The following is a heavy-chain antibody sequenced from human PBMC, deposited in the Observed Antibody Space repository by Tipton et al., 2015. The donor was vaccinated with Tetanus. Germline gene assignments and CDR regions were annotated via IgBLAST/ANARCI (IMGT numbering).Heavy chain of an antibody. CDR1: GFTFYNYG. D-gene: IGHD3-22*01. Sequence: SLRLSCAASGFTFYNYGMHWVRQAPGKGLEWVAVVWYGGSHNYYADSVKGRFTISRDNSKDTVSLQMNSLRAEDTAVYYCARDFSYYFDSKSGFDYWGQGTLVTVPS. CDR3: ARDFSYYFDSKSGFDY. CDR2: VWYGGSHN. J-gene: IGHJ4*02. V-gene: IGHV3-33*08.